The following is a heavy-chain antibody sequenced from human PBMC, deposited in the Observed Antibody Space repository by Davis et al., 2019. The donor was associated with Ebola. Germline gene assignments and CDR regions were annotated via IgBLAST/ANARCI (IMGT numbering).Heavy chain of an antibody. CDR2: ISWNSGSI. V-gene: IGHV3-9*01. D-gene: IGHD3-3*01. CDR3: AKIPHYDVWRNYYGMDV. J-gene: IGHJ6*02. Sequence: SLKISCAASGFTFHDYAMHWVRQAPGKGLEWVSGISWNSGSIDYEDSVKGRFTISRDNSKNTLYLQMDSLRVEDTAVYYCAKIPHYDVWRNYYGMDVWGQGTTVTVAS. CDR1: GFTFHDYA.